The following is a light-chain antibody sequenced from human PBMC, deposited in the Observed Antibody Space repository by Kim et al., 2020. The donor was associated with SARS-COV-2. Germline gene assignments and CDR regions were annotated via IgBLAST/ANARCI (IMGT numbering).Light chain of an antibody. J-gene: IGKJ1*01. V-gene: IGKV1-5*03. Sequence: SVGDRVTITGRASQRISSWLAWYQQKPGKAPKLLIYKASRLESGVPSRFSGSGSGTEFTLTISSLQPDDFATFYCQQYSTFSPWTFGQGTKVDIK. CDR3: QQYSTFSPWT. CDR2: KAS. CDR1: QRISSW.